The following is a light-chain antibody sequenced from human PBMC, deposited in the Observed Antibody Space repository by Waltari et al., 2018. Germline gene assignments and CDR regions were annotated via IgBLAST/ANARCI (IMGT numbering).Light chain of an antibody. CDR2: DAS. Sequence: EIVLTQSPATLSLSPGERATLSCRASQSIDSYLAWYLQKPGQAPRLLIFDASNRATGIPARFSGSGFGTDFTLPISSLEPEDFGVYYCQQRSNWPPTFGQGTRLEIK. J-gene: IGKJ5*01. CDR3: QQRSNWPPT. CDR1: QSIDSY. V-gene: IGKV3-11*01.